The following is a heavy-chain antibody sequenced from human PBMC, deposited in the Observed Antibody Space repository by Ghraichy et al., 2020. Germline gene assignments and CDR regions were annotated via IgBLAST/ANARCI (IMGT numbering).Heavy chain of an antibody. CDR2: ISAYNGNT. Sequence: ASVKVSCKASGYTFTSYGISWVRQAPGQGLEWMGWISAYNGNTNYAQKLQGRVTMTTDTSTSTAYMELRSLRSDDTAVYYCARVWNGLCYSSRNDAFDIWGQGTMVTVSS. CDR3: ARVWNGLCYSSRNDAFDI. J-gene: IGHJ3*02. V-gene: IGHV1-18*04. CDR1: GYTFTSYG. D-gene: IGHD6-13*01.